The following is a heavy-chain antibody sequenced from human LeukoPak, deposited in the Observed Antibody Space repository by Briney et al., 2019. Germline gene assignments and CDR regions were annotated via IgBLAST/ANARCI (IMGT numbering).Heavy chain of an antibody. Sequence: GGSLRLSCAASGFTFSDYYMSWIRQAPGKGLEWVSYISSSGSTIYYADSVKGRFTISRDNAKNPLYLQMNSLRAEDTAVYYCARITSGYYYYYMDVWGKGTTVTVSS. D-gene: IGHD3-10*01. CDR3: ARITSGYYYYYMDV. CDR2: ISSSGSTI. CDR1: GFTFSDYY. V-gene: IGHV3-11*01. J-gene: IGHJ6*03.